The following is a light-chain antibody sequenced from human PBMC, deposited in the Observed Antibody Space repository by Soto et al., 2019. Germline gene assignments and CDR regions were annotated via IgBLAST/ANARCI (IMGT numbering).Light chain of an antibody. V-gene: IGKV3-20*01. Sequence: EIVLTQAPGPPSLSPGGRATLSCRASQTVSNNYLAWCQQKPGQAPRVIMYGASRRATGIPDRFSGGGSGTDFTLTISRLEPEDFAVYFCQQYAGPPTTFGQGTRLEIK. CDR2: GAS. J-gene: IGKJ5*01. CDR1: QTVSNNY. CDR3: QQYAGPPTT.